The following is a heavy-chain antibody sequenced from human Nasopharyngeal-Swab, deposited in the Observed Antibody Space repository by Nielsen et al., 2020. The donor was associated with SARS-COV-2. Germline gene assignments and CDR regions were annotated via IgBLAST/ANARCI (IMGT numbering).Heavy chain of an antibody. D-gene: IGHD1-26*01. J-gene: IGHJ6*02. CDR3: ARGGSSGSYFYQYGMNV. CDR2: INPSGGST. Sequence: ASVKVSCKASGYTFTSYYMHWVRQAPGQGLVWMGIINPSGGSTSYAQKFQGRVTMTRDTSTSTVYMELSSLRSEDTAVYYCARGGSSGSYFYQYGMNVWGQGTTVIVSS. V-gene: IGHV1-46*01. CDR1: GYTFTSYY.